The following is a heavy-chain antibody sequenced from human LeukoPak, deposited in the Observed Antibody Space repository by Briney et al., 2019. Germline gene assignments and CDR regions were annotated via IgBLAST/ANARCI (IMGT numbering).Heavy chain of an antibody. CDR1: GGSITSYY. V-gene: IGHV4-59*01. D-gene: IGHD3-22*01. J-gene: IGHJ4*02. Sequence: SETLSLTCTVSGGSITSYYWTWIRQPPGKGLEWIGYVCYTGYTKYNPSLKSRVTMSVDTSKNQFSLKLSSVTAADTAVYYCASSSSGGYYYDYWGQGTLVTVSS. CDR2: VCYTGYT. CDR3: ASSSSGGYYYDY.